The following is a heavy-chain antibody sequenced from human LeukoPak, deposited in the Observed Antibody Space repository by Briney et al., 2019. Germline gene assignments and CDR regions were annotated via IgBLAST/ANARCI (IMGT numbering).Heavy chain of an antibody. CDR1: GFTFSSYS. D-gene: IGHD3-9*01. CDR3: ARDHTYYDIFGLPHGGDYFDY. Sequence: GGSLRLSCAASGFTFSSYSMNRVRQAPGKGLEWVSSISSSSSYIYYADSVKGRFTISRDNAKNSLYLQMNSLRAEDTAVYYCARDHTYYDIFGLPHGGDYFDYWGQGTLVTVSS. V-gene: IGHV3-21*01. CDR2: ISSSSSYI. J-gene: IGHJ4*02.